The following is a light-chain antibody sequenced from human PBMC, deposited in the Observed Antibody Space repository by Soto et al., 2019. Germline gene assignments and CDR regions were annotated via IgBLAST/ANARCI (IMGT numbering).Light chain of an antibody. Sequence: QSALTQPASVSGSPGQSITISCTGTSSDVGSYNLVSGYQQHPGKAPKLMIYEVSKRPSGVSNRFSGSKSGNTASLTISGLQAEDEADYYCCSYAGSSTSLYVFGTGTKLTVL. CDR2: EVS. J-gene: IGLJ1*01. V-gene: IGLV2-23*02. CDR1: SSDVGSYNL. CDR3: CSYAGSSTSLYV.